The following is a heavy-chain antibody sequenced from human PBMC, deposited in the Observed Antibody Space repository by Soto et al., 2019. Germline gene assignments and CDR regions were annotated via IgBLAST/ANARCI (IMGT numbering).Heavy chain of an antibody. D-gene: IGHD1-26*01. J-gene: IGHJ5*02. CDR3: AGSTGSYYTWFDP. CDR2: IIILFGTP. CDR1: GDSFRFST. Sequence: QVQLVQSGAEVKKPGSSVRVSCQASGDSFRFSTISWVRQAPGQGLEWLGGIIILFGTPNYAKNFLGRVTITADTSTTTVYMELNNLRSEDTAVYYCAGSTGSYYTWFDPWGQGTPVIVSS. V-gene: IGHV1-69*06.